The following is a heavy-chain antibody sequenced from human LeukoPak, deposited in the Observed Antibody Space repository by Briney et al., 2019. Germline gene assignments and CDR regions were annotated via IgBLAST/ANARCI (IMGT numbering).Heavy chain of an antibody. CDR1: GGSISSGGYY. V-gene: IGHV4-39*01. Sequence: SETLSLTCTVSGGSISSGGYYWSWIRQPPGKGLEWIGEINHSGSTNYNPSLKSRVTISVDTSKNQFSLKLSSVTAADTAVYYCARHDLTIFGVAIRYWGQGTLVTVSS. CDR2: INHSGST. CDR3: ARHDLTIFGVAIRY. D-gene: IGHD3-3*01. J-gene: IGHJ4*02.